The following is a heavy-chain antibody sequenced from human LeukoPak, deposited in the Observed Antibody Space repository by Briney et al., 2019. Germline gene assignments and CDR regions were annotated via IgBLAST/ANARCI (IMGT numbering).Heavy chain of an antibody. CDR3: AKGRYSSSWSYFDY. D-gene: IGHD6-13*01. J-gene: IGHJ4*02. CDR2: ISGSGGST. V-gene: IGHV3-23*01. CDR1: GFTFSSYA. Sequence: GGSLRLSCAASGFTFSSYAMSWVRQAPGKGLEWVSAISGSGGSTYYADSVKGRFTISGDNSKNTLYLQMNSLRAEDTAVYYCAKGRYSSSWSYFDYWGQGTLVTVSS.